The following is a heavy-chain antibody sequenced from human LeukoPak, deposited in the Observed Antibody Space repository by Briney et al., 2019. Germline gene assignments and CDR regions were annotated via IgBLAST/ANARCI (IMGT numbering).Heavy chain of an antibody. Sequence: GGSLRLSCAASGFTFSSYAMSWVRQAPGKGLEWVSAISGSAGSTYYADSVKGRFTIPRDNSKNTLSLQMNSLRVEDTAVYYCAKGKSGYSGHTIFSYWGQGTLVTVSS. J-gene: IGHJ4*02. CDR3: AKGKSGYSGHTIFSY. CDR2: ISGSAGST. V-gene: IGHV3-23*01. CDR1: GFTFSSYA. D-gene: IGHD5-12*01.